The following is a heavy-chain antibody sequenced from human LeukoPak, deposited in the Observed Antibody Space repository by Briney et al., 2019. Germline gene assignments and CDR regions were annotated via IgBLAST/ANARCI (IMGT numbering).Heavy chain of an antibody. J-gene: IGHJ4*02. D-gene: IGHD3-22*01. Sequence: SETLSLTRAVYGGSFSGYYWSWIRQPPGKGLEWIGEINHSGSTNYNPSLKSRVTISVDTSKNQFSLKLSSVTAADTAVYYCASGAADYYDSSGYARDYFDYWDQGTLVTVSS. CDR2: INHSGST. CDR1: GGSFSGYY. CDR3: ASGAADYYDSSGYARDYFDY. V-gene: IGHV4-34*01.